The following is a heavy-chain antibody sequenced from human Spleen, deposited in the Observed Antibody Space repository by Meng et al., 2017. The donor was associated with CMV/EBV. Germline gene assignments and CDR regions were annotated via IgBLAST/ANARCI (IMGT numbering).Heavy chain of an antibody. J-gene: IGHJ4*02. CDR3: ARQTGSTNYFDY. D-gene: IGHD1-1*01. Sequence: CKASGYHFANYGFSWVRQAPGHGLEWMGWISAYNGNTGYAQKLQGRVTMTTDTSTSTAYMELRSLRSDDTAVYYCARQTGSTNYFDYWGQGTLVTVSS. CDR2: ISAYNGNT. CDR1: GYHFANYG. V-gene: IGHV1-18*01.